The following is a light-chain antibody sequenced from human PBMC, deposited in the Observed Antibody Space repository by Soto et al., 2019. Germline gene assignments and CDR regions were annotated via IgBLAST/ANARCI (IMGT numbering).Light chain of an antibody. J-gene: IGKJ5*01. CDR3: QQSETYPLT. Sequence: AIQMTQSPSSLSASIGDRVTITCRASQGIRIDLGWYQQKPGKAPNLLIYDASTLMSGVPSRFSGSGSGTEFTLTISSLQPGDFATYYCQQSETYPLTFGQGTRLEIK. CDR1: QGIRID. V-gene: IGKV1-13*02. CDR2: DAS.